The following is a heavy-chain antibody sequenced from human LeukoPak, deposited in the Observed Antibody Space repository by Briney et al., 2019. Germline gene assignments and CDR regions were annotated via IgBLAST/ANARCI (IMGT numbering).Heavy chain of an antibody. D-gene: IGHD2-2*01. J-gene: IGHJ3*02. Sequence: ASVTVSCKASGYTFTSYAMHWVRQAPGQRLEWMGWINAGNGNTKYSQKFQGRVTITRDTSASTAYMELSSLRSEDTAVYYCARLYCSSTSCHLGGAFDIWGQGTMVTVSS. V-gene: IGHV1-3*01. CDR3: ARLYCSSTSCHLGGAFDI. CDR1: GYTFTSYA. CDR2: INAGNGNT.